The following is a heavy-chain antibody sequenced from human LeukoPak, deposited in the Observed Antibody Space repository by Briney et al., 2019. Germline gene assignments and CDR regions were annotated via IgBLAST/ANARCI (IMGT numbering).Heavy chain of an antibody. J-gene: IGHJ4*02. CDR3: AREGRGFDY. CDR1: GFTFSSYG. V-gene: IGHV3-33*01. Sequence: GGSLRLSCAASGFTFSSYGMHWVRQAPGKGLEWVAVIWYDGSNKYYADSVKGRFTISRDNAKNSLYLQMNSLRAEDTAVYYCAREGRGFDYWGQGTLVTVSS. CDR2: IWYDGSNK. D-gene: IGHD3-10*01.